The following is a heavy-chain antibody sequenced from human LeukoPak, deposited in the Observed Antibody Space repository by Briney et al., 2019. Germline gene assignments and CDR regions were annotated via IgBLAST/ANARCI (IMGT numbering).Heavy chain of an antibody. CDR3: ARGSDSYGYPYYYYYYMDV. V-gene: IGHV4-61*02. CDR2: IHTSGST. CDR1: GDSISSGSYS. D-gene: IGHD5-18*01. J-gene: IGHJ6*03. Sequence: SQTLSLTCTVSGDSISSGSYSWSWIRQPAGKELEWIGRIHTSGSTNYNPSLKSRVTISIDTPKNKFSLKLSSVTAADTAVYYCARGSDSYGYPYYYYYYMDVWGKGTTVTVSS.